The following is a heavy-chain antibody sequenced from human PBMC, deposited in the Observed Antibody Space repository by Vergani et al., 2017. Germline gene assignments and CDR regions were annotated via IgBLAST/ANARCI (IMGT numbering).Heavy chain of an antibody. J-gene: IGHJ4*02. Sequence: EVELVQSGPEMRKPGESLKLSCKGSEYSFGNYWLGWVRQLPGKGLEWMGIIYPADSDTRYSPSFQGQVTSSADKSISTAFLQWDSLKASDTALYYCARHTTYTDSWGQGTLVTVSS. V-gene: IGHV5-51*01. CDR1: EYSFGNYW. CDR2: IYPADSDT. CDR3: ARHTTYTDS. D-gene: IGHD1-1*01.